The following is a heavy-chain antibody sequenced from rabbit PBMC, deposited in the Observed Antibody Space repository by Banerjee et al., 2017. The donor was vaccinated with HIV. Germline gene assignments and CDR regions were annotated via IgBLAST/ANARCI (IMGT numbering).Heavy chain of an antibody. J-gene: IGHJ1*01. V-gene: IGHV1S40*01. Sequence: ESGRGLFQPAASLTLTFTASGFSFSSSYYMCWVRQAPGKGLEWIACICTGDCSTYYANWVNGRFCISKNSSITGTPQITSIKTAYTDDDLWKREGHVANTNIFFIIPGPHL. CDR1: GFSFSSSYY. CDR2: ICTGDCST. CDR3: KREGHVANTNIFFIIPGPHL. D-gene: IGHD5-1*01.